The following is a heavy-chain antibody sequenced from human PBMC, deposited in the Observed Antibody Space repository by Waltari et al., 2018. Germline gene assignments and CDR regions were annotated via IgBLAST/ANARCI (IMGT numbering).Heavy chain of an antibody. J-gene: IGHJ4*02. CDR1: GGSISSSSYY. D-gene: IGHD6-19*01. CDR3: ATKRESSASGFDY. Sequence: QLQLQESGPGLVKPSETLSFTCTVSGGSISSSSYYWGWILQPPGKGLEWIGSIYYSGSTYYNPSLKSRVTISVDTSKNQFSLTLSSVTAADTAVYYCATKRESSASGFDYWGQGTLVTVSS. CDR2: IYYSGST. V-gene: IGHV4-39*01.